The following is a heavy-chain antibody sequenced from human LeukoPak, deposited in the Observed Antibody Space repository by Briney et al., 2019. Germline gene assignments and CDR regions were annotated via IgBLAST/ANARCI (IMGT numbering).Heavy chain of an antibody. V-gene: IGHV1-58*02. Sequence: SVKVSCKASGFTFTSSAMQWVRQARGQRLEWIGWIVVGSGNTNYARKFQERVTITRDMSTSTAYMELSSLRSEDTAVYYCAGNYYDSSGYQGAFDIWGQGTMVTVSS. CDR1: GFTFTSSA. J-gene: IGHJ3*02. CDR2: IVVGSGNT. D-gene: IGHD3-22*01. CDR3: AGNYYDSSGYQGAFDI.